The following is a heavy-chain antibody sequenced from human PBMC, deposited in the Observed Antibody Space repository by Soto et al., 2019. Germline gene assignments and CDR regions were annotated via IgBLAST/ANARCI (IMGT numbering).Heavy chain of an antibody. J-gene: IGHJ3*02. D-gene: IGHD2-15*01. Sequence: GGSLRLSCAASGFTFSSYSMNWVRQAPGKGLEWVSYISSSSSTIYYADSVKGRFTISRDNAKNSLYLQMNSLRAEDTAVYYCARGYCSGGSCYPEGAFDIWGQGTMVTVSS. CDR3: ARGYCSGGSCYPEGAFDI. CDR1: GFTFSSYS. V-gene: IGHV3-48*01. CDR2: ISSSSSTI.